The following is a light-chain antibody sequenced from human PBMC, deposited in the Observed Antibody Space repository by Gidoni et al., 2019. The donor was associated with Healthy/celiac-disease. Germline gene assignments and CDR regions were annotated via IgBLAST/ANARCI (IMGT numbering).Light chain of an antibody. J-gene: IGKJ3*01. CDR2: DAS. V-gene: IGKV3-11*01. CDR3: QQRSNWPLFT. Sequence: EIVLTQSPATLSLSPGDRATRSCRASQSVSSYLAWYQQKPGQAPRLLIYDASNRATGIPARFSGSGSGTDFTLTFSSLAPEDFAVYYCQQRSNWPLFTFXPXTKVDIK. CDR1: QSVSSY.